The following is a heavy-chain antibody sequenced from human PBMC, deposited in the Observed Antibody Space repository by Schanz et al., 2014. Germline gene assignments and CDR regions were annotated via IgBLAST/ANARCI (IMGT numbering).Heavy chain of an antibody. CDR3: AGGEYQLLYGN. V-gene: IGHV3-48*01. Sequence: EMQLLESGGGLAQPGGSLRLSCAASGFTFRSYSMNWVRQAPGKGLEWISYISSTSRATYYADSVKGRFTISRDNAKNSLFLQMNSLRAEDTAVYYCAGGEYQLLYGNWGQGTLXTVSS. CDR1: GFTFRSYS. J-gene: IGHJ4*02. D-gene: IGHD2-2*02. CDR2: ISSTSRAT.